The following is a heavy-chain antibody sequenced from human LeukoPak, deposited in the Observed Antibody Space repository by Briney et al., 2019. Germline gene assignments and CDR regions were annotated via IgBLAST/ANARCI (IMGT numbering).Heavy chain of an antibody. V-gene: IGHV1-8*01. CDR2: MNHNSGNT. Sequence: VSVNVSCKASGYTFTIYDIHGVRQATGQGLEGMGWMNHNSGNTVYAQKFQDRVTMTRNTSISTAYMALSSLRSEDTAVYLCARGPPTDWGSSRDYYYYYMDVWGKGTTVTVSS. D-gene: IGHD7-27*01. J-gene: IGHJ6*03. CDR1: GYTFTIYD. CDR3: ARGPPTDWGSSRDYYYYYMDV.